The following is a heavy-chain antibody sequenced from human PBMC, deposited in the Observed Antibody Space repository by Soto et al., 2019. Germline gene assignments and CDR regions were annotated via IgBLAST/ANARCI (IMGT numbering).Heavy chain of an antibody. V-gene: IGHV4-59*08. CDR3: AKNWNWGSLVH. CDR2: IYYGGST. D-gene: IGHD7-27*01. J-gene: IGHJ4*02. Sequence: QVHLQESGPGLVKPSETLSLTCTVSGDSISTDYWSWIRQSPGKGLEWIGFIYYGGSTNYNPPLKSRVTISVDTPKNQCPLTLSPVTAADTAVYYCAKNWNWGSLVHWGQGTLVTVSS. CDR1: GDSISTDY.